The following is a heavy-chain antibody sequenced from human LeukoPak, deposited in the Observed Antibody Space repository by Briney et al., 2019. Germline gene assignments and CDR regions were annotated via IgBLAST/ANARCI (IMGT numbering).Heavy chain of an antibody. CDR1: GFTFSSVW. Sequence: GGPLRLSSAASGFTFSSVWMHWVRQAPGQGLVWGSRINIDGSSTSYADSVKGRFTISRDNAKNTLYLQMNSLRAEDTAVYYCARDRSYDFWSGYSTPDYWGQGTLVTVSS. CDR3: ARDRSYDFWSGYSTPDY. J-gene: IGHJ4*02. V-gene: IGHV3-74*01. CDR2: INIDGSST. D-gene: IGHD3-3*01.